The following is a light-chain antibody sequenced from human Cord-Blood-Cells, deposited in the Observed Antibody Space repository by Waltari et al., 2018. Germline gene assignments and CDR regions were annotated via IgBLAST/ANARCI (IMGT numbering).Light chain of an antibody. Sequence: DIVMTQSPDSLAVSLGERATINCKSSQSVLYSSNNKNYLAWYQQKPGQPPTLLIYWASTRESGVPYRFSGSGSGTDFTLTISSLQAEDVAVYYCQQYYSTPITFGQGTRLEIK. CDR3: QQYYSTPIT. V-gene: IGKV4-1*01. CDR2: WAS. J-gene: IGKJ5*01. CDR1: QSVLYSSNNKNY.